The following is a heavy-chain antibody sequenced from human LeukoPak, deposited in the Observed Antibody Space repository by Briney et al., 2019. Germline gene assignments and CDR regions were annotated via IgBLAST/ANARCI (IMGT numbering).Heavy chain of an antibody. J-gene: IGHJ4*02. CDR1: GFTVSSNY. Sequence: GGSLGLSCAASGFTVSSNYMSWVRQAPGKGLEWVSVIYSGGSTYYADSVKGRFTISRDNSKNTLYLQMSSLRAEDTAVYYCAKDLGDVDYGDYQNYFDYWGQGTLVTVSS. D-gene: IGHD4-17*01. CDR3: AKDLGDVDYGDYQNYFDY. V-gene: IGHV3-66*02. CDR2: IYSGGST.